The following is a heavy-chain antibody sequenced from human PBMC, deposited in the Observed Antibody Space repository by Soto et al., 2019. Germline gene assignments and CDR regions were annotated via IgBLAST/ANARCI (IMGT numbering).Heavy chain of an antibody. J-gene: IGHJ4*02. V-gene: IGHV3-30-3*01. CDR3: ARDSGSGSDTGYYFDY. D-gene: IGHD6-19*01. CDR1: GFTFSSFA. CDR2: ISYDGSNI. Sequence: GGSLRLSCVASGFTFSSFALNWVRQAPGQGLEWVALISYDGSNIYYADSVKGRFTLSRDNSKNTLYLQMSSLTPEDTAVYYCARDSGSGSDTGYYFDYWGQGTLVTVSS.